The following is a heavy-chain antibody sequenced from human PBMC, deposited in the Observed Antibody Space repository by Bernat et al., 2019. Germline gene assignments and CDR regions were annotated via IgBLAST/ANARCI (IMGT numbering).Heavy chain of an antibody. CDR3: ARDLASTAFWEFDY. J-gene: IGHJ4*02. Sequence: QVQLAQPGAEVKKPGASVKVSCKASGYIFADYFIQWVRQAPGQGLEWMGRINSDTGVTTYTQKCTGRVTMTRDTSISTAYMELSSLTSDDTAVYYCARDLASTAFWEFDYWGQGTQVTVSS. V-gene: IGHV1-2*06. CDR1: GYIFADYF. D-gene: IGHD2-21*02. CDR2: INSDTGVT.